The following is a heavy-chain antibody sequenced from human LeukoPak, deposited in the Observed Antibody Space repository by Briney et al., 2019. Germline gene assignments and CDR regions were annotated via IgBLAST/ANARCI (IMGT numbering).Heavy chain of an antibody. V-gene: IGHV4-34*01. CDR3: ARREDDILTGYYSYYFDY. Sequence: PSETLSLTCAVYGGSFSGYYWSWIRQPPGKGLEWIGEINHSGSTNYNPSLKSRVTISVDTSKNQFSLKLSSVTAADTAVYYCARREDDILTGYYSYYFDYWGQGTLVTVSS. CDR2: INHSGST. D-gene: IGHD3-9*01. J-gene: IGHJ4*02. CDR1: GGSFSGYY.